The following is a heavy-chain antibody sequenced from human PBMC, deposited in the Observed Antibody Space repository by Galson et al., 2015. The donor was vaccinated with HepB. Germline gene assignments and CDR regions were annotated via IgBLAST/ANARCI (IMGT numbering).Heavy chain of an antibody. V-gene: IGHV3-11*06. J-gene: IGHJ4*02. D-gene: IGHD6-13*01. CDR2: ITSSSFDS. CDR3: ARILGIAVGGSLDY. CDR1: GFGFGDYN. Sequence: SLRLSCAASGFGFGDYNMHWIRQTPGKGLEWVSSITSSSFDSKHADSVKGRFTISRDNAKNSLYLQMSSLRVEDTGVYFCARILGIAVGGSLDYWGQGVLVSVSA.